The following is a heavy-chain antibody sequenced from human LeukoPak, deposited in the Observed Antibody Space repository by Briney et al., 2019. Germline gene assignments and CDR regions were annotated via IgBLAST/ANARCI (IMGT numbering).Heavy chain of an antibody. J-gene: IGHJ4*02. D-gene: IGHD3-10*01. Sequence: HTGGSLRLSCEASGFTFRSYWMNWARQAPGKALEWVANIKQDGRERYYVDSVKGRFTISRDNAKNSLYLQMSSLRVEDTAVYYCATDKPEDSYSDYWGQGTLVIVSS. CDR2: IKQDGRER. V-gene: IGHV3-7*01. CDR1: GFTFRSYW. CDR3: ATDKPEDSYSDY.